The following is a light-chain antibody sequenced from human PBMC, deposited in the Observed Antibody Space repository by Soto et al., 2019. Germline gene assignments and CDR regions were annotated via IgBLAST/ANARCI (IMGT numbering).Light chain of an antibody. CDR2: EVS. Sequence: QSALTQPPSVSGSPGQSVTISCTGTSSEIGSYDRVSWYQQPPGTAPRLMIYEVSNRPSGVPDRFSGSKSSNTASLTISGLQPEDETDYYCTSFTTSKTYLFGTGTKVTVL. CDR3: TSFTTSKTYL. V-gene: IGLV2-18*02. CDR1: SSEIGSYDR. J-gene: IGLJ1*01.